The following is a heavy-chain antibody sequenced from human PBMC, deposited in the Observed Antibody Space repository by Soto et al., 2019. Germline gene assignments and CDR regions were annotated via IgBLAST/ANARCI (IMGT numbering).Heavy chain of an antibody. J-gene: IGHJ4*02. D-gene: IGHD6-13*01. CDR1: GFTFDDYA. V-gene: IGHV3-9*01. Sequence: MQLVESGGGLIEPGRSLRLSCAASGFTFDDYAIHWVRQAPGKGLEWVSGIRWNSAAIDYAVSVKGRFTIVRDNAMNSLYLQMNHLRPEDTAFYYCAKDSGSSSWEPIFYFWGQGIRVSVSS. CDR2: IRWNSAAI. CDR3: AKDSGSSSWEPIFYF.